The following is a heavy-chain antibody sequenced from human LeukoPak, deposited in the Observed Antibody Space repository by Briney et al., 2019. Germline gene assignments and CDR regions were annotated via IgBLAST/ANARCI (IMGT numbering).Heavy chain of an antibody. J-gene: IGHJ4*02. Sequence: SETLSLTCTVSGDSISSSSYCWAWIRQPPGKGLEWIGSIYYSGSTHYSPTLQSRVTLSVDTSKNQFSLKQSSVTAADTAVYYCARHRWTGIFNFDYWGQGTLVTVSS. CDR1: GDSISSSSYC. CDR2: IYYSGST. CDR3: ARHRWTGIFNFDY. V-gene: IGHV4-39*01. D-gene: IGHD3/OR15-3a*01.